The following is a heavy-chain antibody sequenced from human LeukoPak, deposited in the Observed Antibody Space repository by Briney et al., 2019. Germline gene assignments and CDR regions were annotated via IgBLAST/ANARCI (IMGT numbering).Heavy chain of an antibody. CDR1: GGSFSGYY. D-gene: IGHD3-9*01. CDR2: INHGGST. J-gene: IGHJ4*02. Sequence: PSGTLSLTCAVYGGSFSGYYWSWIRQPPGKGLEWIGEINHGGSTNYNPSLKSRLTISVDTSKNQFSLKLSSVTAADTAVYYCAREGVYYDILAAYYRPYYFDFWGQGTLVTVYS. V-gene: IGHV4-34*01. CDR3: AREGVYYDILAAYYRPYYFDF.